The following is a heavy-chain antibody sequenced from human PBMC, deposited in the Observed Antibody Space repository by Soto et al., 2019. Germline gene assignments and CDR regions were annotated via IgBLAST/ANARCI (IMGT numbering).Heavy chain of an antibody. CDR2: IYWNDNK. CDR3: AHRGAWFGELHNNWFHP. Sequence: QITLKESGPTLVKPTQTLTLTCTFSGFSLTTSGVGVGWIRQPPGKALEWLALIYWNDNKRYSPSLQSRLTITKXSSXNXEVLTMTNMDPVDTATYYCAHRGAWFGELHNNWFHPWGQGTLVTVSS. V-gene: IGHV2-5*01. J-gene: IGHJ5*02. D-gene: IGHD3-10*01. CDR1: GFSLTTSGVG.